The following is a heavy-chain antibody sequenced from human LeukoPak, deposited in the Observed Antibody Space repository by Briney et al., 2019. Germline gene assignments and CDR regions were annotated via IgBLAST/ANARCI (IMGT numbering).Heavy chain of an antibody. CDR2: INHSGST. D-gene: IGHD6-19*01. Sequence: SETLSLTCAVYGGSFSGYYWGWIRQPPGKGLEWIGEINHSGSTNYNPSLKSRVTISVDTSKNQFSLKLSSVTAADTAVYYCARVRRGWYNIDFDYWGQGTLVTVSS. V-gene: IGHV4-34*01. CDR1: GGSFSGYY. CDR3: ARVRRGWYNIDFDY. J-gene: IGHJ4*02.